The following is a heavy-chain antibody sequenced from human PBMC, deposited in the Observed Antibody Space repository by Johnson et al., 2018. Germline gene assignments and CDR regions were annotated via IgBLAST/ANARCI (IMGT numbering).Heavy chain of an antibody. CDR3: ARDPAYLCIGGSCISYMDV. V-gene: IGHV3-48*01. CDR1: GFPFSSYS. D-gene: IGHD2-15*01. Sequence: VQLVESGGGLVQPGGSRRLSCAASGFPFSSYSMNWVRQAPGKGLEWISYISSSSSSIYYADSVKGRFTISRDNAKNSLYLQMNSLRAEDTAVYYCARDPAYLCIGGSCISYMDVWGKGTTVTVSS. J-gene: IGHJ6*03. CDR2: ISSSSSSI.